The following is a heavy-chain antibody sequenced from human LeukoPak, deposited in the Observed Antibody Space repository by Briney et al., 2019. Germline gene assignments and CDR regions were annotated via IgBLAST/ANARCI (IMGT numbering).Heavy chain of an antibody. V-gene: IGHV3-66*01. J-gene: IGHJ4*02. CDR1: GITVSNNY. D-gene: IGHD3-16*01. Sequence: GGSLRLSCAVSGITVSNNYMSWVRQAPGKGLEWISVIQNGGNTDYADSVKGRFTVSRDNYKNTVFLQMNSLRAEDTAMYYCARASGGYWGQGTLVTVSS. CDR2: IQNGGNT. CDR3: ARASGGY.